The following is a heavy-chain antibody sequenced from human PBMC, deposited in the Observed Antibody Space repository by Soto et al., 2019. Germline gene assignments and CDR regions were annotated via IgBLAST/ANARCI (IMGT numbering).Heavy chain of an antibody. CDR1: GYTFTGYY. V-gene: IGHV1-2*04. CDR3: ARVGPTYSYGPDYGMDV. J-gene: IGHJ6*02. Sequence: ASVKVSCKASGYTFTGYYMHWVRQAPGQGLEWMGWINPNSGGTNYAQKLQGWVTMTRDTSISTAYMELSRLRSDDTAVYYCARVGPTYSYGPDYGMDVWGQGTTVTVSS. CDR2: INPNSGGT. D-gene: IGHD5-18*01.